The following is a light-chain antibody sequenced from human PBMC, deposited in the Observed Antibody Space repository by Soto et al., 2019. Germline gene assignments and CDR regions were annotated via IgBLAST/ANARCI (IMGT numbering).Light chain of an antibody. Sequence: DIHITQSPSTLSASVGDRVTITCRASQSISSWLAWYQQKPGKAPKLLIYKASSLQIGVPSRLSASGSGTEFTLPIRSLQPDDFATYDCQQYNSYWTFGQGTKVDIK. V-gene: IGKV1-5*03. CDR2: KAS. CDR1: QSISSW. CDR3: QQYNSYWT. J-gene: IGKJ1*01.